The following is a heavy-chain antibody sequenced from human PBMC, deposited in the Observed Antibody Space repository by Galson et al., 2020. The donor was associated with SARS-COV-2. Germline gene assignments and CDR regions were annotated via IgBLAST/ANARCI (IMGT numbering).Heavy chain of an antibody. CDR1: GHTFTNYE. CDR2: MNPNSGNT. CDR3: ARSYDDFATWFDP. D-gene: IGHD4-17*01. Sequence: ASVKVSCKASGHTFTNYEINWVRQAPGQGLEWMGWMNPNSGNTGYAQKFQGRVTMTRTTSISTAYMERNSLTSEDTAVYYFARSYDDFATWFDPWGQGTLVTVSS. J-gene: IGHJ5*02. V-gene: IGHV1-8*01.